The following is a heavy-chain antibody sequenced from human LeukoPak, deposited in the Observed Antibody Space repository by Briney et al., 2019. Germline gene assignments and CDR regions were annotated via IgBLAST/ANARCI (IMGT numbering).Heavy chain of an antibody. CDR3: ARHHREYASDTPLDY. V-gene: IGHV3-21*01. D-gene: IGHD2-2*01. CDR1: GFTFSSYS. CDR2: LFSSSTYK. Sequence: GGSLRLSCAASGFTFSSYSMNWVRQAPGKGLEWVSSLFSSSTYKYYADSVKGRFTISRDNAKNSLYLQMNSLRGEDTAVYYCARHHREYASDTPLDYWGQGTLATVSS. J-gene: IGHJ4*02.